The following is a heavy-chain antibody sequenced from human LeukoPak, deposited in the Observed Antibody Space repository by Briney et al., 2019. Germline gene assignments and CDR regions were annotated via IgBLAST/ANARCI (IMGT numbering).Heavy chain of an antibody. V-gene: IGHV3-23*01. CDR1: GFTFSIYA. J-gene: IGHJ6*02. D-gene: IGHD6-19*01. Sequence: PGGSLRLSCEASGFTFSIYAMSWVRLAPGKGLEWVSGITGGGGSAFYTDSVKGRFTVSRDNSRNTLYLQMDSLRAEDTAVYYCAKGGAVAGNYYYYGMDVWGQGTTVTVSS. CDR3: AKGGAVAGNYYYYGMDV. CDR2: ITGGGGSA.